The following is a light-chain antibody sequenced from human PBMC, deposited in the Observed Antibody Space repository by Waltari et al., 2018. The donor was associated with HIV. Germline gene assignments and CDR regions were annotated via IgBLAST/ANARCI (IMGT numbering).Light chain of an antibody. J-gene: IGLJ3*02. V-gene: IGLV5-45*02. CDR2: YKSDSDK. CDR1: SGINVGTYT. CDR3: MIWYSSAGV. Sequence: QAVLTQPSSLSASPGASARPTCTFRSGINVGTYTINWYQQQPGSPPQYLLRYKSDSDKQQGSGVPSRFSGSKDASANAGILLISGLQSEDEADYYCMIWYSSAGVFGGGTKLTVL.